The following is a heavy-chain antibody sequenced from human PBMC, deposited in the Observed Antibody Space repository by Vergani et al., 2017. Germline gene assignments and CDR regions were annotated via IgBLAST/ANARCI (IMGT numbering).Heavy chain of an antibody. V-gene: IGHV3-23*01. D-gene: IGHD1-26*01. CDR3: AKDGSYYYYYYYMDV. CDR1: GFTFSSYA. J-gene: IGHJ6*03. CDR2: ISGSGGST. Sequence: EVQLLESGGGLVQPGGSLRLSCAASGFTFSSYAMSWVRQAPGKGLEWVSAISGSGGSTYYAASVKGRFTISRDNSKNTLYLQMNSLRAEDTAVYYCAKDGSYYYYYYYMDVWGKGTTVTVSS.